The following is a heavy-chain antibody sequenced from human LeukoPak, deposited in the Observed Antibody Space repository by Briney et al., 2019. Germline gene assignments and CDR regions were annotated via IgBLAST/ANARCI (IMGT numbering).Heavy chain of an antibody. J-gene: IGHJ5*02. CDR2: IWSDGTNK. CDR3: ARDSLETSSGWFDP. D-gene: IGHD6-19*01. Sequence: GGSLRLSCAASGFTFSTYGMHWVRQAPGEGLEWVAVIWSDGTNKYYADSVKGRFTISRDNSKTTLYLQMNSLKAEDTAVYYCARDSLETSSGWFDPWGQGTLVTVSS. CDR1: GFTFSTYG. V-gene: IGHV3-33*01.